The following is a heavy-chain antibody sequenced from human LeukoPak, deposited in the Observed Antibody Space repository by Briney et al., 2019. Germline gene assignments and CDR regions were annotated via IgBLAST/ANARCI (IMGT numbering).Heavy chain of an antibody. CDR1: GFTFDDFA. CDR2: ISWNSGSI. V-gene: IGHV3-9*01. Sequence: PGKSLRLSCVASGFTFDDFAMHWVRQGPGKGLEWVSGISWNSGSIGYADSVKGRFTISRDNAKNSLYLQMNSLRAEDTALYYCAKDRYYDSSGYYSGYYYYYGMDVWGQGTTVTVSS. D-gene: IGHD3-22*01. CDR3: AKDRYYDSSGYYSGYYYYYGMDV. J-gene: IGHJ6*02.